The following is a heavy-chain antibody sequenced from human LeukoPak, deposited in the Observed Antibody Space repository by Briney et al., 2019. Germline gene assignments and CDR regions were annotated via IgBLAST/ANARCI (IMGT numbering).Heavy chain of an antibody. CDR3: AKETWSVVVPAAPCDY. J-gene: IGHJ4*02. CDR2: ISGSGGST. D-gene: IGHD2-2*01. Sequence: GGSLRLSCAASGFTFSSYAMSWVRQAPGKGLEWVSAISGSGGSTYYADSVKGRFTISRDNSKNTLYLQMSSLRAEDTAVYYCAKETWSVVVPAAPCDYWGQGTLVTVSS. V-gene: IGHV3-23*01. CDR1: GFTFSSYA.